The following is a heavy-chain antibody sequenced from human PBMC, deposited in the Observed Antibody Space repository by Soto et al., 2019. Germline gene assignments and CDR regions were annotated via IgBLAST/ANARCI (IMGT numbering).Heavy chain of an antibody. D-gene: IGHD2-2*01. CDR1: GFTVSSNY. CDR3: ARAKHRGYCISTSCYAGFDY. J-gene: IGHJ4*02. CDR2: IYSGGST. V-gene: IGHV3-53*01. Sequence: VGSLRLSCAASGFTVSSNYMSWVRQAPGKGLEWVSVIYSGGSTYYADSVKGRFTISRDNSKNTLYLQMNSLRAEDTAVYYCARAKHRGYCISTSCYAGFDYWGQGTLVTVSS.